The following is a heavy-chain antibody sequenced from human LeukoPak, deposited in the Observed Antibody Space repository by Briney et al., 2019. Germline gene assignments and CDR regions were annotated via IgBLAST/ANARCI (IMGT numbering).Heavy chain of an antibody. D-gene: IGHD4-17*01. J-gene: IGHJ5*02. CDR2: IYSGGST. Sequence: GGSLRLSCAASGFTVSSNYMSWVRQAPGKGLEWVSVIYSGGSTYYADSVKGRFTISRDNSKNTLYLQMNSLRAEDTAVYYCASLYGDYGSNWFDPWGQGTLVTVSS. V-gene: IGHV3-53*01. CDR3: ASLYGDYGSNWFDP. CDR1: GFTVSSNY.